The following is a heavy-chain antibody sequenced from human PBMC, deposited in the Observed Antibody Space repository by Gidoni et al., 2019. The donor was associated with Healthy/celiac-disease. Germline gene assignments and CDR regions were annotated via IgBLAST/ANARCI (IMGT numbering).Heavy chain of an antibody. CDR3: ASVGNLVGDAFDI. CDR2: ISSSGSTI. CDR1: GFTFSSYE. J-gene: IGHJ3*02. Sequence: EVQLVESGGGLVQPGGSLRLSCAASGFTFSSYERNWVRQAPGKGLEWVSYISSSGSTIYYADSVKGRFTISRDNAKNSLYLQMNSLRAEDTAVYYCASVGNLVGDAFDIWGQGTMVTVSS. D-gene: IGHD1-26*01. V-gene: IGHV3-48*03.